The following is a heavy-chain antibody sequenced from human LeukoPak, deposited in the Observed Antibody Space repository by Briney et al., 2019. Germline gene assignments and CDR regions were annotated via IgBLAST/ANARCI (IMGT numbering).Heavy chain of an antibody. J-gene: IGHJ6*03. V-gene: IGHV3-30*02. Sequence: GGSLRLSCAASGFTFSSYGMHWVRQAPGKGLEWVAFIRYDGSNKYYSDSVKGRFTISRDNSKNTLYLQMNSLRAEDTAVYYCAKVPVGATGGYYYYYYMDVWGKGTTVTVSS. CDR1: GFTFSSYG. D-gene: IGHD1-26*01. CDR2: IRYDGSNK. CDR3: AKVPVGATGGYYYYYYMDV.